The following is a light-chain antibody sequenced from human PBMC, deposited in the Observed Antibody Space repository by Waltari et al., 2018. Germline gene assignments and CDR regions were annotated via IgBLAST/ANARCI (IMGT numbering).Light chain of an antibody. J-gene: IGKJ1*01. Sequence: DIVMTQSPASLAVSLGERAIINCKSSQSVLYSSNNKNYLAWYQKKPGQPPKLLIYWASTRESGVPDRFSGSGSGTDFTLTISSLQAEDVAVYYCQQYYSTPTFGQGTKVEIK. CDR3: QQYYSTPT. CDR1: QSVLYSSNNKNY. CDR2: WAS. V-gene: IGKV4-1*01.